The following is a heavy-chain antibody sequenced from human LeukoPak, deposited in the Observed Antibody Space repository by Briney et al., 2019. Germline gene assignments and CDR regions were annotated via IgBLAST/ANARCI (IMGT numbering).Heavy chain of an antibody. CDR1: GGTFSSYA. D-gene: IGHD5-12*01. J-gene: IGHJ4*02. CDR2: IIPIFGTA. V-gene: IGHV1-69*05. Sequence: SVKVSCKASGGTFSSYAISWVRQAPGQGLEWIGGIIPIFGTANYAQKFQGRVTITTDESTSTAYMELSSLRSEDTAVYYCARGRMWRYSGYDWDYWGQGTLVTVSS. CDR3: ARGRMWRYSGYDWDY.